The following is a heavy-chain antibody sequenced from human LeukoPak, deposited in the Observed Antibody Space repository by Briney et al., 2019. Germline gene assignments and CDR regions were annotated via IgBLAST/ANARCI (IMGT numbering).Heavy chain of an antibody. V-gene: IGHV1-69*13. CDR3: ARAMGGTGYYRLYYYYGMDV. Sequence: GASVKVSCKASGGTFSSYAISWVRQAPGQGLEWMGGIIPIFGTANYAQKFQGRVTITADESTSTAYMELSSLRSEDTAVYYYARAMGGTGYYRLYYYYGMDVWGQGTTVTVSS. D-gene: IGHD3-9*01. CDR1: GGTFSSYA. CDR2: IIPIFGTA. J-gene: IGHJ6*02.